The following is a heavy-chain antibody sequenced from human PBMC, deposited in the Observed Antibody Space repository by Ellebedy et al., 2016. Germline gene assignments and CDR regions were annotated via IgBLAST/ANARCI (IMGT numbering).Heavy chain of an antibody. CDR2: ISYDGSNK. CDR3: AKDRLPGDSSGGFDY. CDR1: GFTFSSYA. V-gene: IGHV3-30-3*01. Sequence: GESLKISXAASGFTFSSYAMHWVRQAPGKGLEWVAVISYDGSNKYYADSVKGRFTISRDNSKNTLYLQMNSLRAEDTAVYYCAKDRLPGDSSGGFDYWGQGTLVTVSS. D-gene: IGHD3-22*01. J-gene: IGHJ4*02.